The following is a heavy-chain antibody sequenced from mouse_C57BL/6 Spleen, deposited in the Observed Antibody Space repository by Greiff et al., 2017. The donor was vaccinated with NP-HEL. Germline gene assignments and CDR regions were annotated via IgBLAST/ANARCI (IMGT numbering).Heavy chain of an antibody. CDR2: IYPGDGDT. D-gene: IGHD1-1*01. V-gene: IGHV1-80*01. J-gene: IGHJ2*01. CDR1: GYAFSSYW. CDR3: ARYYYGSSYGYFDY. Sequence: QVQLKESGAELVKPGASVKISCKASGYAFSSYWMNWVKQRPGKGLEWIGQIYPGDGDTNYNGKFKGKATLTADKSSSTAYMQLSSLTSEDSAVYFCARYYYGSSYGYFDYWGQGTTLTVSS.